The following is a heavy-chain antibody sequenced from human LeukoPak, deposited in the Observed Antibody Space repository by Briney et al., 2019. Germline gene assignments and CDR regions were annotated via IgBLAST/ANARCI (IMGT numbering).Heavy chain of an antibody. D-gene: IGHD6-6*01. CDR3: ARYSSSPPGGFDY. CDR2: INHSGST. J-gene: IGHJ4*02. CDR1: GVSFSGYY. V-gene: IGHV4-34*01. Sequence: PSETLSLTCAVYGVSFSGYYWSWLRQPPGKGLEWIGEINHSGSTNYNPSLKSRVTISVDTSKNQFSLKLSSVTAADTAVYYCARYSSSPPGGFDYWGQGTLVTVSS.